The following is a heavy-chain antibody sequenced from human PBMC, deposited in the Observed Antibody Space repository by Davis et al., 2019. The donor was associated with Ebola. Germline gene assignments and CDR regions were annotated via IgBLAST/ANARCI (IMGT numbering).Heavy chain of an antibody. CDR2: IYYTGTT. CDR1: GGSVTSGGYY. D-gene: IGHD3-22*01. J-gene: IGHJ6*02. Sequence: SETLSLTCSVSGGSVTSGGYYWNWIRQRPGKGLEWIGYIYYTGTTNYDPSLKSRITISVDTSKNQFSLKLSSVTAADTAVYYCARGEGDSSGYLYYYYGMDVWGQGTTVTVSS. CDR3: ARGEGDSSGYLYYYYGMDV. V-gene: IGHV4-30-4*01.